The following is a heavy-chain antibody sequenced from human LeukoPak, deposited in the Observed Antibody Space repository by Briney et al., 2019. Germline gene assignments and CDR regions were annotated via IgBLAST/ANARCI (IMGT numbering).Heavy chain of an antibody. CDR3: ARGGVGATTYVWFDP. V-gene: IGHV1-46*01. Sequence: GASVTVSCKASGYTFTNYYIHWVRQAPGQGLECMGIINPSGGSTSYAQKFQGRVTMTRDMSTSTVYMELSSLGSEDTAVYYCARGGVGATTYVWFDPWGQGTLVTVSS. CDR1: GYTFTNYY. J-gene: IGHJ5*02. CDR2: INPSGGST. D-gene: IGHD1-26*01.